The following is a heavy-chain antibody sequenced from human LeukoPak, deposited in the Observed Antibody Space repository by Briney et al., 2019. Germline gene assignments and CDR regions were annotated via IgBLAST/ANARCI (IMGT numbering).Heavy chain of an antibody. CDR1: GGSISSYY. CDR2: IYYSGST. D-gene: IGHD6-19*01. Sequence: PETLSLTCTVSGGSISSYYWSWIRQPPGKGLEWIGYIYYSGSTNYNPSLKSRVTISVDTSKNQFSLKLSSVTAADLAVYYCARVSGWPGVYYFDYWGQGTLVTVSS. CDR3: ARVSGWPGVYYFDY. V-gene: IGHV4-59*01. J-gene: IGHJ4*02.